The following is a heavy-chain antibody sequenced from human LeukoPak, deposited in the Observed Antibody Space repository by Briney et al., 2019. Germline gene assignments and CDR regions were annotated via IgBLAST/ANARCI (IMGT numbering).Heavy chain of an antibody. CDR2: ISGSGGST. D-gene: IGHD3-3*01. J-gene: IGHJ4*02. Sequence: GGSLRLSCAASGFTFSSYAMSWVRQAPGKGLEWVSAISGSGGSTYYADSVKGRFTISRDNSKNTLYLQMNSLRAEDTAVYYCANGFLESPYYFDYWGQGTLVTVSS. CDR3: ANGFLESPYYFDY. CDR1: GFTFSSYA. V-gene: IGHV3-23*01.